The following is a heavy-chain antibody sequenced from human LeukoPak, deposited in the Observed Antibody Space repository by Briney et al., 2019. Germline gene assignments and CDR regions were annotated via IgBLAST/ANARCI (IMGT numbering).Heavy chain of an antibody. J-gene: IGHJ3*02. CDR3: ARDMVVAADLDAFDI. V-gene: IGHV3-48*04. CDR1: GFTFSSYS. D-gene: IGHD2-15*01. Sequence: PGWSLRLSCAASGFTFSSYSMNWVRQAPGKGLEGVSYISSSSSTIYYADSVKGRLTLSRDNANNSLYLQMNRLRAEGTDVYVCARDMVVAADLDAFDIWGQGTMVTVSS. CDR2: ISSSSSTI.